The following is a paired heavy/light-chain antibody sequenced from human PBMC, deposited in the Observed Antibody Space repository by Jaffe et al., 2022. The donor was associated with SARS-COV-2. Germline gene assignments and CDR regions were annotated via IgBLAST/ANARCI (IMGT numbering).Light chain of an antibody. J-gene: IGLJ3*02. V-gene: IGLV1-47*01. CDR3: AVWDDSLSGWV. Sequence: QSVVTQPPSASGTPGQRVTISCSGSSSNIGSNYVYWFQQLPGTAPKLLIYRNNQRPSGVPDRFSGSKSDTSASLAFSGLRSEDEADYYCAVWDDSLSGWVFGGGTKLTVL. CDR2: RNN. CDR1: SSNIGSNY.
Heavy chain of an antibody. CDR1: GFTFRDYV. V-gene: IGHV3-49*03. D-gene: IGHD3-3*01. Sequence: EVQLVESGGGSVQPGRSLRLSCTASGFTFRDYVISWFRQAPGKGLEWVGFVRGEGFGGSAQYAASVKGRFTISRDDSKAIASLQMNSLKTEDSGVYYCSRGGTMRGYFTQDFDSWGQGTLVTVSS. CDR3: SRGGTMRGYFTQDFDS. J-gene: IGHJ4*02. CDR2: VRGEGFGGSA.